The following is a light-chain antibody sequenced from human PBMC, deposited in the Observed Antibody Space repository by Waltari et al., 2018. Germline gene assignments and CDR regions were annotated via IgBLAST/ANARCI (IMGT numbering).Light chain of an antibody. CDR1: SRYLVSYYL. CDR3: CSYGGSGTYVM. Sequence: QSALTQPASVSGSPGQSITISCTGTSRYLVSYYLAPGYQQYPGNAPKLMIYGVIHRPSGVSNRFSGSKSGNTASLTISGLQAEDEADYYCCSYGGSGTYVMFGGGTKVTVL. V-gene: IGLV2-23*02. J-gene: IGLJ3*02. CDR2: GVI.